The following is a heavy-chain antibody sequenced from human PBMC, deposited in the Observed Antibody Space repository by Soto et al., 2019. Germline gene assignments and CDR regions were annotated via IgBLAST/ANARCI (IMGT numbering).Heavy chain of an antibody. CDR2: ISYDGSDI. V-gene: IGHV3-30*02. Sequence: GSLRLSCVGSGFIFSNYGMHWVRQAPGKGLEWVAFISYDGSDILYGDSVKGRFTISRDNSKSTLFLHMNRPTAEDTAIYFCAIVWVADSSLDHWGQGTLVTVSS. CDR1: GFIFSNYG. J-gene: IGHJ4*02. CDR3: AIVWVADSSLDH. D-gene: IGHD3-16*01.